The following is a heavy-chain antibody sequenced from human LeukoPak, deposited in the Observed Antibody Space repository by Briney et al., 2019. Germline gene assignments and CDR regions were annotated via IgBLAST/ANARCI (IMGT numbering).Heavy chain of an antibody. V-gene: IGHV2-5*01. CDR2: IYWNDDT. CDR3: ALLLHTDYDFWSGYDY. Sequence: SGPTLVKPTQTLTLTCTFSGVSLSTSGVGVGWIRQPPGKALEWLALIYWNDDTRYSPSLKSRLTITKDTSKNQVVLTMTNMDPVDTATYYCALLLHTDYDFWSGYDYWGQGTLVTVSS. J-gene: IGHJ4*02. CDR1: GVSLSTSGVG. D-gene: IGHD3-3*01.